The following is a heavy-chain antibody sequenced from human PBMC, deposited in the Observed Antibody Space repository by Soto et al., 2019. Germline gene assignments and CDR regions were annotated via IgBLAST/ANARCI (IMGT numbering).Heavy chain of an antibody. CDR1: GYTFTGYY. CDR2: INPNSGGT. CDR3: ARGASSGSYYSWFDP. D-gene: IGHD3-10*01. J-gene: IGHJ5*02. Sequence: QVQLVQSGAEVKKPGASVKVSCKASGYTFTGYYMHWVRQAPGQGLEWMGWINPNSGGTNYAQKFHGRVTMTRDTSISTAYMELSRLRSDDTAVYYCARGASSGSYYSWFDPWGQGTLVTVSS. V-gene: IGHV1-2*02.